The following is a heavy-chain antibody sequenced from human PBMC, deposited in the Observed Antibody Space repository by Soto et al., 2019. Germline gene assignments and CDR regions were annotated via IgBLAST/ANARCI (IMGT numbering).Heavy chain of an antibody. V-gene: IGHV3-30*18. CDR2: ISYDGVNK. D-gene: IGHD1-1*01. Sequence: GSLRLSCAASGFTFSTYGMHWVRQAXGKGLEWVAVISYDGVNKYYADSVKGRFTISRDNSKNTLYLQMNSLRAEDTAVYYCAKSVYNWNDGFFDYWGQGTLVTVPQ. CDR1: GFTFSTYG. CDR3: AKSVYNWNDGFFDY. J-gene: IGHJ4*02.